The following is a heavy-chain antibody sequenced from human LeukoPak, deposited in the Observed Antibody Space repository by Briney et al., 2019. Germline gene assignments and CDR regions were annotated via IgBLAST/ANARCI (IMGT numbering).Heavy chain of an antibody. CDR3: ARRHCYDSSGYSSP. J-gene: IGHJ5*02. CDR2: INHSGST. CDR1: GGSFSGYY. V-gene: IGHV4-34*01. Sequence: SETLSLTCAVYGGSFSGYYWSWLRQPPGKGLEWIGEINHSGSTNYNPSLKSRVTISVDTSKNQFSLKLSSVTAADTAAYYCARRHCYDSSGYSSPWGQGTLVTVSS. D-gene: IGHD3-22*01.